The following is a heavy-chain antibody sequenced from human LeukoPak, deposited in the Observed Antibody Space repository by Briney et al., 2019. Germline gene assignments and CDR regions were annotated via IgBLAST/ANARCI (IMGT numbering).Heavy chain of an antibody. J-gene: IGHJ4*02. CDR1: GYTFTSYD. V-gene: IGHV1-8*01. D-gene: IGHD6-19*01. CDR2: MNPNSGNT. CDR3: ARARFIGRRFIAVAGTKKYYFDY. Sequence: ASVKVSCKASGYTFTSYDINWVRQATGQGLEWMEWMNPNSGNTGYAQKFQGRVTMTRNTSISTAYMELSSLRSEDTAVYYCARARFIGRRFIAVAGTKKYYFDYWGQGTLVTVSS.